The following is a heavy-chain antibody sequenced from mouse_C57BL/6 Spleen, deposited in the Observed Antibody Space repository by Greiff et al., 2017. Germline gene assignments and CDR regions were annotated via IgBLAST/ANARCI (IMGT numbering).Heavy chain of an antibody. J-gene: IGHJ1*03. D-gene: IGHD1-1*01. Sequence: QVQLQQSGAELVKPGASVKISCKASGYAFSSYWMNWVKQRPGKGLEWIGQIYPGDGDTNYNGKFKGKATLTADKSSSTAYMQRSSLPSEDSAVYFCARWDYYSRSRYWYFDVWGTGTTVTVSS. V-gene: IGHV1-80*01. CDR1: GYAFSSYW. CDR2: IYPGDGDT. CDR3: ARWDYYSRSRYWYFDV.